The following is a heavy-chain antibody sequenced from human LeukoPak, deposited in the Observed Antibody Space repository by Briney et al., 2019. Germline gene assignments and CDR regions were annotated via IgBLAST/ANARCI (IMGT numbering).Heavy chain of an antibody. Sequence: ASVKVSCKASGYTFTSXXISWVRXAPGQGXXXXXXXXXXXXXTXXXXXXXXXXXXTTXXSTSTAYMEXRSLRSDDTAVYYCAGXGNPASYYYYGMDVWGQGTTVTVSS. CDR2: XXXXXXXT. V-gene: IGHV1-18*01. D-gene: IGHD1-14*01. CDR3: AGXGNPASYYYYGMDV. CDR1: GYTFTSXX. J-gene: IGHJ6*02.